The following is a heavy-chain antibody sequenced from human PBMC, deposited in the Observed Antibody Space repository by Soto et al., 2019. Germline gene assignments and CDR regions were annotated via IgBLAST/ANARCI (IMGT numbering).Heavy chain of an antibody. V-gene: IGHV3-23*01. Sequence: EVQLLESGGGLVQPGGSLRLSCAASGFTFSSYAMSWVRQAPGKGWGWVSAIGGSGGSTYYADSVKGRFTISRDNSKNTLYLQMNSLRAEDTAVYYCAKDSYFDLGYYFDYWGQGTLVTVSS. J-gene: IGHJ4*02. CDR1: GFTFSSYA. D-gene: IGHD3-9*01. CDR2: IGGSGGST. CDR3: AKDSYFDLGYYFDY.